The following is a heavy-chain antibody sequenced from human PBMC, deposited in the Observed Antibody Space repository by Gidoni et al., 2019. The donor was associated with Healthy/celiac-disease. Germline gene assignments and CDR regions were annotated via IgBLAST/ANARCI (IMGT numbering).Heavy chain of an antibody. CDR2: SKSKTDGETT. J-gene: IGHJ4*02. D-gene: IGHD6-13*01. V-gene: IGHV3-15*01. CDR3: TTLVHGTAAGTEGFDY. CDR1: GFTFINAW. Sequence: EVQLVESGGGLVKPGGSLSLSCAASGFTFINAWMNWVRQAPGKGMEWGGRSKSKTDGETTDHAEPVKGRFSISRDDSKNTVYLQMNSLKTEDTALYYCTTLVHGTAAGTEGFDYWGQGTLVTVSS.